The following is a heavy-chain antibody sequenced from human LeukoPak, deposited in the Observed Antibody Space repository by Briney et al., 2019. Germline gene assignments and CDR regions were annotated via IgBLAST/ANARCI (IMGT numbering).Heavy chain of an antibody. CDR2: ISASNGNT. V-gene: IGHV1-18*01. CDR1: GYTFTSYG. D-gene: IGHD6-13*01. Sequence: ASVTVSFKASGYTFTSYGISWVRQAPGQGFEWMGWISASNGNTNYAQKLQGRVTMTTDTSTSTAYMELRSLRSDDTAVYYCARVLAAAGTNYFDYWGQGTLVTVSS. J-gene: IGHJ4*02. CDR3: ARVLAAAGTNYFDY.